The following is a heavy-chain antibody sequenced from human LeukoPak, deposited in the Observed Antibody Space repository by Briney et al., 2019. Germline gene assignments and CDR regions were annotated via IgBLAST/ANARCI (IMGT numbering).Heavy chain of an antibody. V-gene: IGHV3-53*01. CDR1: DFRVTSYY. J-gene: IGHJ4*02. CDR3: ARSTYCSSTSCPFDY. CDR2: IYSGGDR. Sequence: GGSLRLSCAPSDFRVTSYYMGWVRQAPGKGLDWVSLIYSGGDRYYADSVKGRFTISRDTSKNTLDLQMNSLRPEDTAVYYCARSTYCSSTSCPFDYWGQGTLVTVSS. D-gene: IGHD2-2*01.